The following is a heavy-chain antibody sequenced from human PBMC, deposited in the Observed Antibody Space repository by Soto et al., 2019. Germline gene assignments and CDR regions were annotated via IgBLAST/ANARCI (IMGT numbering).Heavy chain of an antibody. CDR1: GFTFSSYG. J-gene: IGHJ4*02. V-gene: IGHV3-30*18. CDR3: AKDLWVAAAGPNDY. CDR2: ISYDGSNK. Sequence: GGSLRLSCAASGFTFSSYGMHWVRQAPGKGLEWVAVISYDGSNKYYADSVKGRFTISRDNSKNTLYLQMNSLRAEDTTVYYCAKDLWVAAAGPNDYWGQGTLVTVSS. D-gene: IGHD6-13*01.